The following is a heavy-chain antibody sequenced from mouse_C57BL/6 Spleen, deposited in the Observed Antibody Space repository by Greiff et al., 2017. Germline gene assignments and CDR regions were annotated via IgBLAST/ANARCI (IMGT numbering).Heavy chain of an antibody. Sequence: EVQLQQSGTVLARPGASVKMSCKTSGYTFTSYWMHWVKQRPGQGLEWIGAIYPGNSDTSYNQKFKGKAKLTAVTSASTAYMELSSLTNEDSAVYYCTRGDYYYGSTYAMDYWGQGTSVTVSS. V-gene: IGHV1-5*01. CDR1: GYTFTSYW. CDR2: IYPGNSDT. D-gene: IGHD1-1*01. CDR3: TRGDYYYGSTYAMDY. J-gene: IGHJ4*01.